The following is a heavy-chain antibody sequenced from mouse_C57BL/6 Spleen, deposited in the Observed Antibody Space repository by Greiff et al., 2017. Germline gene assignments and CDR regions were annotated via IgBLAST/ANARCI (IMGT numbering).Heavy chain of an antibody. J-gene: IGHJ2*01. Sequence: DVKLVESGGGLVKPGGSLKLSCAASGFTFSDYGMHWVRQAPEKGLEWVAYISSGSSTIYYADTVKGRFTISRDNATNTLFLQMTSLRSEDTSMYYCARNYYGSRDNFDYWGQGTTLTVSS. V-gene: IGHV5-17*01. CDR3: ARNYYGSRDNFDY. D-gene: IGHD1-1*01. CDR2: ISSGSSTI. CDR1: GFTFSDYG.